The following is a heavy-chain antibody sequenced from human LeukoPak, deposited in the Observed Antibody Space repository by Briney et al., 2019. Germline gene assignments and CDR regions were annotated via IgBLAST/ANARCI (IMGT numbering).Heavy chain of an antibody. CDR1: SGSMSTYY. CDR2: IYYSESS. J-gene: IGHJ4*02. D-gene: IGHD6-6*01. V-gene: IGHV4-59*12. Sequence: SETLSLTCTVSSGSMSTYYWSWIRQSPGKGLEWIGNIYYSESSNYNPSLKSRVTISVDTSKNQFSLNLRSVTAADTAVYYCARGYSSSSYDGVEYWGQGTLVTVSS. CDR3: ARGYSSSSYDGVEY.